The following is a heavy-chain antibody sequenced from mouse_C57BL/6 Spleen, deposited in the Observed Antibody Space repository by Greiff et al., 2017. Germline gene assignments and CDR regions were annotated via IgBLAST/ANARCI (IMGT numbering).Heavy chain of an antibody. CDR1: GYTFTSYW. D-gene: IGHD1-1*01. Sequence: QVQLQQPGAELVRPGTSVKLSCKASGYTFTSYWMHWVKQRPGQGLEWIGVIDPSDSYTNYNQKFKGKATLTVETSSSTAYMQLSSLTSEDSAVYYCARSDTTVVATNYWGQGTTLTVSS. V-gene: IGHV1-59*01. J-gene: IGHJ2*01. CDR2: IDPSDSYT. CDR3: ARSDTTVVATNY.